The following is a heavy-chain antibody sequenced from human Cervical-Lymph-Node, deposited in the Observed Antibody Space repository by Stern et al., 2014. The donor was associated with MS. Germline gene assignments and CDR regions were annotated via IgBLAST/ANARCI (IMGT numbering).Heavy chain of an antibody. CDR2: INTGGST. D-gene: IGHD6-13*01. CDR1: GGSISSANYY. J-gene: IGHJ5*02. Sequence: QVQLVQSGPGLVKPSQTLSLTCTVSGGSISSANYYWNWVRQPAGKGLEWIGRINTGGSTNYNPSLKSRVTISIDTSKNQFSLKLSSVTAADTAVYYCAKVGQQLVPWKWFDPWGQGTLVTVSS. CDR3: AKVGQQLVPWKWFDP. V-gene: IGHV4-61*02.